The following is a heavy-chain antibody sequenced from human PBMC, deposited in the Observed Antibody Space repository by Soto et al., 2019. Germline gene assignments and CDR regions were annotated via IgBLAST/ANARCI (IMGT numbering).Heavy chain of an antibody. CDR2: IIPIFGTA. D-gene: IGHD3-3*01. V-gene: IGHV1-69*06. CDR3: ALKRGVYDFWSGSFDY. Sequence: QVQLVQSGAEVKKPGSSVKVSCKASGGTFSSYAISWVRQAPGQGLEWMGGIIPIFGTANYAQKFQGRVTITADKSTRTAYLERSSLRSEDTAVYYCALKRGVYDFWSGSFDYWGQGTLVTVSS. CDR1: GGTFSSYA. J-gene: IGHJ4*02.